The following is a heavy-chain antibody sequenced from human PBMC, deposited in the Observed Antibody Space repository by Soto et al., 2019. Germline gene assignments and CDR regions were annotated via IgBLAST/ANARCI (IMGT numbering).Heavy chain of an antibody. CDR3: ARGRSLQRLGSPDWFDP. CDR2: INHSGST. Sequence: SETLSLTCAVYGGSFSGYYWSWIRQPPGKGLEWIGEINHSGSTNYNPSLKSRVTISVDTSKNQFSLKLSSVTAADTAVYYCARGRSLQRLGSPDWFDPWGQGTLVTVSS. CDR1: GGSFSGYY. J-gene: IGHJ5*02. V-gene: IGHV4-34*01. D-gene: IGHD6-19*01.